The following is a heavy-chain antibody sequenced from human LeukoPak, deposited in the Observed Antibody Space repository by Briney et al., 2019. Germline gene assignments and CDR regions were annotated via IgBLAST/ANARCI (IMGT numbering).Heavy chain of an antibody. CDR1: GGSISSGGYS. Sequence: TLSLTCAVSGGSISSGGYSWSWIRQPPGKALEWLALIDWDDDKYYSTSLKTRLTISKDTSKNQVVLTMTNMDPVDTATYYCARGYDSSGYYFLFDYWGQGTLVTVSS. D-gene: IGHD3-22*01. J-gene: IGHJ4*02. CDR3: ARGYDSSGYYFLFDY. V-gene: IGHV2-70*01. CDR2: IDWDDDK.